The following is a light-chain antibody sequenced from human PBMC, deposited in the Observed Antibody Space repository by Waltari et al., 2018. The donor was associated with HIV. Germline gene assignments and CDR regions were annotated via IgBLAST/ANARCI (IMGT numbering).Light chain of an antibody. CDR2: GNT. CDR1: TSNIGAPFD. V-gene: IGLV1-40*01. Sequence: QSVLTQPPSLSAAPGQRVTISSTRSTSNIGAPFDVHWYQHFPGKAPKLLIHGNTLRPSGVPDRFSASTSGSSASLAITGLHLEDEATYYCQSYDSSLSSWIFGGGTKLTVL. CDR3: QSYDSSLSSWI. J-gene: IGLJ2*01.